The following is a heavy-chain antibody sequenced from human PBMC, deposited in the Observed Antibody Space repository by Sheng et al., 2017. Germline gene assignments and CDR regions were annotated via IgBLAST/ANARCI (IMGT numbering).Heavy chain of an antibody. Sequence: EVQLVESGGGLVQPGGSLRLSCAASGFTFSGYWMHWVRQAPGEGLVWVSRINTDASGIKLRGLREGPFTISRDNARNTLYLQMNSLRVEDTAVYYCARSCTTTSCYAEDWGQGTLVTVSS. CDR3: ARSCTTTSCYAED. D-gene: IGHD2-2*01. V-gene: IGHV3-74*01. CDR2: INTDASGI. J-gene: IGHJ4*02. CDR1: GFTFSGYW.